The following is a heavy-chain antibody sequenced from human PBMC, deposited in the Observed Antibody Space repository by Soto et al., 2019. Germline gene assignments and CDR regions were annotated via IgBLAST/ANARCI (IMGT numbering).Heavy chain of an antibody. Sequence: QVQLVESGGGVVQPGGSLSLSCQASGFNFDNYGMHWVRQPPGKGLEWVAVITYDGSCQYYADSVKGRFTISRDNSKNTLSLHLNTLKPEDTAVYHCAKDRVGGTFYTPLAFWGQGTLVTVSS. CDR2: ITYDGSCQ. D-gene: IGHD1-7*01. CDR1: GFNFDNYG. V-gene: IGHV3-30*18. J-gene: IGHJ4*02. CDR3: AKDRVGGTFYTPLAF.